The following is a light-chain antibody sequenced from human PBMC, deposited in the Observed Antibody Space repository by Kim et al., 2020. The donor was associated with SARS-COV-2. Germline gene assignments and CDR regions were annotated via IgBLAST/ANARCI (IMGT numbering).Light chain of an antibody. Sequence: DIQMTHSPSSVSASVEDRVTITCRASQRISSWLAWYQQKPGKAPNLLIFAASTLQSGVPSRFSGSGSGTDFTLTISSLQPEDSATYYCQQANSFPYTFGQGTKLEI. CDR2: AAS. V-gene: IGKV1-12*01. CDR3: QQANSFPYT. J-gene: IGKJ2*01. CDR1: QRISSW.